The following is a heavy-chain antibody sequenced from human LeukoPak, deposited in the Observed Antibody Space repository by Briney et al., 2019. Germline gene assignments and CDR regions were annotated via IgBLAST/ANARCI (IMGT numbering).Heavy chain of an antibody. CDR2: IWYDGSNK. CDR1: GFTFSHFG. CDR3: ARDRTHYADY. J-gene: IGHJ4*02. V-gene: IGHV3-33*01. Sequence: GRSLRLSCAASGFTFSHFGMHWVRQAPGKGLEWVAVIWYDGSNKYYADSVKGRFTISRDNSKNTLYLQMNGLRAEDTAVYYCARDRTHYADYWGQGTLVTVSS.